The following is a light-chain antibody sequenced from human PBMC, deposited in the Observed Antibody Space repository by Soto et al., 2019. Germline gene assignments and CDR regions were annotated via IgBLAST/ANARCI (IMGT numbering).Light chain of an antibody. Sequence: DIQMAQSPSSLSASVGDTVTITCRASQGISNYLAWYQQKPWQVPNLLIYAASTLQSGVPSRFSGSGSGTDFTLTISSLRPEDVATYYCQKYNNAPRTFGQWTKVEI. V-gene: IGKV1-27*01. J-gene: IGKJ1*01. CDR3: QKYNNAPRT. CDR2: AAS. CDR1: QGISNY.